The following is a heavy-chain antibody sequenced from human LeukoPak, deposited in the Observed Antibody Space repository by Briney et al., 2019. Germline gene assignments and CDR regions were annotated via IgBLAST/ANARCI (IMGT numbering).Heavy chain of an antibody. Sequence: GASVKVSCKASGGTFSNYAISWVRQAPGQGLEWMGGIIPIFDTADYAQKFQGRLTITADESTSTAYMELSSLRAEDTAVYYCARGTSGSSNPNWFDPWGQGTMVTVSS. CDR1: GGTFSNYA. CDR2: IIPIFDTA. D-gene: IGHD1-26*01. V-gene: IGHV1-69*13. CDR3: ARGTSGSSNPNWFDP. J-gene: IGHJ5*02.